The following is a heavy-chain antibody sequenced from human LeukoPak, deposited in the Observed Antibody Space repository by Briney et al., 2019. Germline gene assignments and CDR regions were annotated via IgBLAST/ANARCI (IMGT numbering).Heavy chain of an antibody. D-gene: IGHD3-10*01. CDR1: GVSMSPYY. CDR3: ARYGSGIFDY. Sequence: SETLSLTCTVSGVSMSPYYWSWIRRPPGKGLEWIGNIYYTGSTNYNPSLKSRVTLSVDTSNNQFSLSLNSVTDADTAAYYCARYGSGIFDYWGPGTQVTVSS. J-gene: IGHJ4*02. CDR2: IYYTGST. V-gene: IGHV4-59*01.